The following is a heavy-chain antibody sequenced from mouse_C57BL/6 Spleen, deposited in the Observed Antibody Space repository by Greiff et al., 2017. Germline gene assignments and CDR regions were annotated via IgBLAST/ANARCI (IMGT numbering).Heavy chain of an antibody. D-gene: IGHD2-1*01. CDR1: GYTFTSYW. CDR3: ARGGNYGLNAMDY. CDR2: IDPSDSYT. J-gene: IGHJ4*01. V-gene: IGHV1-69*01. Sequence: VKLQQPGAELVMPGASVKLSCKASGYTFTSYWMHWVKQRPGQGLEWIGEIDPSDSYTNYNQKFKGKSTLTVDKSSSTAYMQLSSLTSEDSAVYYCARGGNYGLNAMDYWGQGTSVTVSS.